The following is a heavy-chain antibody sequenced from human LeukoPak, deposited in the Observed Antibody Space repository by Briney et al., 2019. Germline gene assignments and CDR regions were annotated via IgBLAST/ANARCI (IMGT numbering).Heavy chain of an antibody. J-gene: IGHJ3*02. CDR3: ARPPTNIAAAGTYAFDI. Sequence: GASVKVSCKASGYTFTSYDINWVRQATGQGLEWMGWMNPNSGNTGYAQKFQGRVTMTRNTSISTAYMELSSLRSEDTAVYYCARPPTNIAAAGTYAFDIWGQGTMVTVSS. V-gene: IGHV1-8*01. D-gene: IGHD6-13*01. CDR1: GYTFTSYD. CDR2: MNPNSGNT.